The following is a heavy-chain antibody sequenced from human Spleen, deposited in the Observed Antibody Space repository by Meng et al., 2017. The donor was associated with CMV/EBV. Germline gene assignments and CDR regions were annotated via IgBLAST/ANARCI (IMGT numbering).Heavy chain of an antibody. Sequence: VGSGTSIHTSNWWSWVRQPPGKGLEWIGEVYHSGYTNYNPSLKSRVTMSVDRSKNQFSLKLSSVTAADTAIYYCARVTEYGGNCFDSWGQGTLVTVSS. J-gene: IGHJ4*02. D-gene: IGHD4/OR15-4a*01. CDR3: ARVTEYGGNCFDS. V-gene: IGHV4/OR15-8*02. CDR2: VYHSGYT. CDR1: GTSIHTSNW.